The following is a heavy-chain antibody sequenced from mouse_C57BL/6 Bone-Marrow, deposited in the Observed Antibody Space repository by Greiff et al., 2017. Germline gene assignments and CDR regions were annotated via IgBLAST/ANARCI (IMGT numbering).Heavy chain of an antibody. Sequence: EVQLLESGAGLVQPGGSLKLSCAASGFTFSDYYMNWVRQTPEQRLEWVGYINNGGGSTYYPDTVKGRFTITTDNANNTLYLQMSRQKAEDSAMCYCARHLSYWGQGTLVTVSA. J-gene: IGHJ3*01. CDR1: GFTFSDYY. CDR3: ARHLSY. CDR2: INNGGGST. V-gene: IGHV5-12*01.